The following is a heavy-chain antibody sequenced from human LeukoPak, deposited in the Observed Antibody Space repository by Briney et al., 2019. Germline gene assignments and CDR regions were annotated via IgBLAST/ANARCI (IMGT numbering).Heavy chain of an antibody. J-gene: IGHJ4*02. V-gene: IGHV1-3*01. CDR3: ATDESGYAYFDY. CDR1: GYTFTGYY. D-gene: IGHD5-12*01. Sequence: GASVKVSCKASGYTFTGYYMHWVRQAPGQRLEWMGWINAGNGNTKYSQKFQGRVTITRDTSASTAYMELSSLRSEDTAVYYCATDESGYAYFDYWGQGTLVTVSS. CDR2: INAGNGNT.